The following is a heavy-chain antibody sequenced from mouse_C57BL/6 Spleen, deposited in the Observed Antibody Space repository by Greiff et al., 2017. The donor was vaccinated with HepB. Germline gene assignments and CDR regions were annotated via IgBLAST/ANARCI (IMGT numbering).Heavy chain of an antibody. J-gene: IGHJ4*01. CDR3: ARRGYDDAMDY. D-gene: IGHD2-4*01. CDR1: GYAFSSYC. CDR2: IYPGDGDT. Sequence: VQLQQSGAELVKPGASVKISCKASGYAFSSYCMNWVKQRPGKGLEWIGQIYPGDGDTNYNGKFKGKATLTADKSSSTAYMQLSRLTSEDSAVYFCARRGYDDAMDYWGQGTSVTVSS. V-gene: IGHV1-80*01.